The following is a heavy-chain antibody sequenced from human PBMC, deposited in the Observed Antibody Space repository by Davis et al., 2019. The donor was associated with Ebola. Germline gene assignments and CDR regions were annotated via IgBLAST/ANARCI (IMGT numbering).Heavy chain of an antibody. Sequence: PGGSLRLSCAASGFTFSDHYMDWVRQAPGKGLEWVGRTRNKANSYTTEYAASVKGRFTISRDDSKNSLYLQMNSLKTEDTAVYYCARAPTFYGGNSDDYFDYWGQGTLVTVSS. CDR2: TRNKANSYTT. CDR3: ARAPTFYGGNSDDYFDY. J-gene: IGHJ4*02. D-gene: IGHD4-23*01. V-gene: IGHV3-72*01. CDR1: GFTFSDHY.